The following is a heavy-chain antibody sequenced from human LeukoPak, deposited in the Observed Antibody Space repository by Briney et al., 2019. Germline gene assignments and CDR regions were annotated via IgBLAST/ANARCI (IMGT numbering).Heavy chain of an antibody. CDR2: IIPIFGTA. Sequence: SVKVSCKASGGTFSSYAISWVRQAPGQGLEWMGGIIPIFGTANYAQKFQGRVTITADKSTSTAYMELSSLRSEDTAVYYCARDSGERGSGSYLIAYWGQGTLVTVSS. D-gene: IGHD3-10*01. CDR1: GGTFSSYA. CDR3: ARDSGERGSGSYLIAY. J-gene: IGHJ4*02. V-gene: IGHV1-69*06.